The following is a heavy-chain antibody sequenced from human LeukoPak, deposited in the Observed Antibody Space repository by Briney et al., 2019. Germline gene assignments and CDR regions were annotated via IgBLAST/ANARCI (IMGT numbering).Heavy chain of an antibody. CDR2: ISYDGSNK. D-gene: IGHD3-22*01. V-gene: IGHV3-30-3*01. Sequence: GRSLRLSCAASGFTFSSYAMHWVRQAPGKGLEWVAVISYDGSNKYYADSVKGRFTISRDNSKNTLYLQMNSLRAEDTAVYYCARGSPPFSPYYDMSYYFDYWGQGTLVTVSS. CDR1: GFTFSSYA. J-gene: IGHJ4*02. CDR3: ARGSPPFSPYYDMSYYFDY.